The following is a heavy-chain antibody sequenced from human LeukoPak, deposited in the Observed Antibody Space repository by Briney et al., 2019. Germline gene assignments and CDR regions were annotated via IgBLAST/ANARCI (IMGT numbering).Heavy chain of an antibody. CDR1: GFTFNSYA. Sequence: GGSLRLSCSASGFTFNSYAMSWVRQAPGKGLEWVSAISGSGGSTYYADSVKGRFTISRDNSKNTLYLQMNSLRAEDTAVYYCAKILRSGSPDAPSDYWGQGTLVTVSS. V-gene: IGHV3-23*01. CDR2: ISGSGGST. D-gene: IGHD1-26*01. CDR3: AKILRSGSPDAPSDY. J-gene: IGHJ4*02.